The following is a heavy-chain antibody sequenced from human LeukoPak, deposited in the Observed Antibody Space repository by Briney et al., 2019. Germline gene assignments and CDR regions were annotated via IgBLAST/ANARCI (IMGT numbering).Heavy chain of an antibody. D-gene: IGHD2-15*01. Sequence: GGSLRLSCAASGFTFPTYAMTWVRQAPGKGLEWVSGISHSVGSTYYADSVKGRFNISRDHSRNKVYLQMNSLRAEDSAVYHCARGPYCGGGTCYTLGAFDIWGQGTLASVSS. J-gene: IGHJ3*02. CDR2: ISHSVGST. CDR1: GFTFPTYA. CDR3: ARGPYCGGGTCYTLGAFDI. V-gene: IGHV3-23*01.